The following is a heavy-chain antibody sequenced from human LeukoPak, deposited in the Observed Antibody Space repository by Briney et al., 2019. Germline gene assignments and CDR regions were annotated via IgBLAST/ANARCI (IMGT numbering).Heavy chain of an antibody. CDR3: AKYYYDSSGHYITPPDRAPDY. CDR2: ISGGGIST. D-gene: IGHD3-22*01. V-gene: IGHV3-23*01. J-gene: IGHJ4*02. CDR1: GFTFSSYA. Sequence: GGSLRLSCAASGFTFSSYAMTWVRQAPGKGLEWVSAISGGGISTYYADSVKGRFTISRDNSQNTLYLQMNSLTAEDTAVYYCAKYYYDSSGHYITPPDRAPDYWGQGTLVTVSS.